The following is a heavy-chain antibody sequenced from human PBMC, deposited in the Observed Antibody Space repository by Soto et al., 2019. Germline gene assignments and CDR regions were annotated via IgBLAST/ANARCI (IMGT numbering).Heavy chain of an antibody. CDR3: ARAGYCSGGSCYDFYFDY. Sequence: QVQLVQSGAEVKKPGSSVKVSCKASGGTFSSYAISWVRQAPGQGLEWMGGIIPIFGTANYAQKFQGRVTITADESTSPAYMELSSLRSEDTAVYYCARAGYCSGGSCYDFYFDYWGQGTLVTVSS. V-gene: IGHV1-69*12. J-gene: IGHJ4*02. CDR1: GGTFSSYA. D-gene: IGHD2-15*01. CDR2: IIPIFGTA.